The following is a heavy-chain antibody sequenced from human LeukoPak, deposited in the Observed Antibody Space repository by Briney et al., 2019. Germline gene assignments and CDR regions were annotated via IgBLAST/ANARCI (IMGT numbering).Heavy chain of an antibody. J-gene: IGHJ3*02. V-gene: IGHV3-33*03. CDR1: GFIFSTYG. CDR3: AKVAAAGRIDAFDI. CDR2: IWYDGSNK. D-gene: IGHD6-13*01. Sequence: PGGSLRLSCAASGFIFSTYGMHWVRQAPGKGPEWVAVIWYDGSNKYYADSVKGRLTISRDNSKNTLFLQMNNLRAEDTAVYYCAKVAAAGRIDAFDIWGQGTMVTVSS.